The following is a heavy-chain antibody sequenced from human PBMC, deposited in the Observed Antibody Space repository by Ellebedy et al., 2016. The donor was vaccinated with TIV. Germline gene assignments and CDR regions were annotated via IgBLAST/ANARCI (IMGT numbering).Heavy chain of an antibody. J-gene: IGHJ3*02. CDR3: ARDYSANAFDI. V-gene: IGHV3-21*01. Sequence: GGSLRLSCAASGFTFSSYWMSWVRQAPGKGLEWVSGASGSGSSTDYADSVKGRFTISRDNAKNSLYLQMNSLRAEDTAVFYCARDYSANAFDIWGQGTMVTVSS. CDR2: ASGSGSST. CDR1: GFTFSSYW. D-gene: IGHD2-15*01.